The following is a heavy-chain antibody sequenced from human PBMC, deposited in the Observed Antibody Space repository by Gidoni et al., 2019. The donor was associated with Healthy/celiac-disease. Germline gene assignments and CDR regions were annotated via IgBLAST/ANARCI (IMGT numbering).Heavy chain of an antibody. Sequence: LEWIALIDWYDDKYYSTSLKTRLTITKDTSKNQVVLTMTNMDPVDTATYYCARYDFWSGSIDYWGQGTLGTVSS. CDR2: IDWYDDK. CDR3: ARYDFWSGSIDY. D-gene: IGHD3-3*01. J-gene: IGHJ4*02. V-gene: IGHV2-70*01.